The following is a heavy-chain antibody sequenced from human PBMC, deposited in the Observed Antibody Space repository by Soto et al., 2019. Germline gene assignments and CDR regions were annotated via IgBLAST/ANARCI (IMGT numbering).Heavy chain of an antibody. J-gene: IGHJ4*02. CDR1: GFTVSYSE. CDR2: ISISGTT. D-gene: IGHD2-15*01. Sequence: GGSLRLSCPASGFTVSYSEMEWVRQTPGKGLEWISYISISGTTIYSDSVRGRFTISRDNAKNSLFLHMIGLRAEDSALYYCARGWSNGGTHFDYWGQGTLVTVSS. V-gene: IGHV3-48*03. CDR3: ARGWSNGGTHFDY.